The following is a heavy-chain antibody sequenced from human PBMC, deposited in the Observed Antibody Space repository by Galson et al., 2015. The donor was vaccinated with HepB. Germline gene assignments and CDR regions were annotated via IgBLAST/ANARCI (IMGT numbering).Heavy chain of an antibody. CDR3: ARLYDFWSGYGY. V-gene: IGHV4-34*01. CDR2: INHSEGT. D-gene: IGHD3-3*01. J-gene: IGHJ4*02. Sequence: ETLSLTCAVYGGSFSGYYWSWISQPPGKGLEWIGEINHSEGTNYNPSLKSRGTISVDTTKNQFSLKLSSVTAADTAVYYCARLYDFWSGYGYWGQGTLVTVSS. CDR1: GGSFSGYY.